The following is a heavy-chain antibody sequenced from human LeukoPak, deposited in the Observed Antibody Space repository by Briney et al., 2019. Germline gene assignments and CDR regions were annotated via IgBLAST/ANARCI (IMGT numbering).Heavy chain of an antibody. J-gene: IGHJ4*02. V-gene: IGHV3-48*03. CDR3: ARGRTTVTRIGQPNDY. D-gene: IGHD4-17*01. CDR1: GFTFSSYE. Sequence: GGSLRLSCAASGFTFSSYEMNWVRQAPGKGLEWVSYISSSGSTIYYADSVKGRFTISRDNAKNSLYLQMSSLRAEDTAVYYCARGRTTVTRIGQPNDYWGQGTLVTVSS. CDR2: ISSSGSTI.